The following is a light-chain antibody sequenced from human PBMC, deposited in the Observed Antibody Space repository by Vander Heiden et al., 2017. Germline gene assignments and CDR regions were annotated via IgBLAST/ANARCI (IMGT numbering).Light chain of an antibody. CDR1: SSNIGSNS. V-gene: IGLV1-47*01. CDR2: RNS. Sequence: QSVLTQPPSPSGTPGNRVTISCSGSSSNIGSNSVFWYQHLPGTAPKLLIYRNSHRPSGVPDRFSGSKSGTSASLAISGLRSEDDADYYCAAWDDSLSGVEFGGGTKLTVL. J-gene: IGLJ2*01. CDR3: AAWDDSLSGVE.